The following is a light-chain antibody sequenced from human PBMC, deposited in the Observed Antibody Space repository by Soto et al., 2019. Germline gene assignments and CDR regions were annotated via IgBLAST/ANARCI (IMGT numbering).Light chain of an antibody. CDR2: DAS. CDR1: QSVSSY. CDR3: QQRLMT. V-gene: IGKV3-11*01. Sequence: EIVLTQSPATLSLSPGERATLSCRASQSVSSYLAWYQQKPGQAPSLLIYDASSRATGIPARFSGSGSGTDFTLTISSLEPEDFAVHYCQQRLMTFGQGTKVDIK. J-gene: IGKJ1*01.